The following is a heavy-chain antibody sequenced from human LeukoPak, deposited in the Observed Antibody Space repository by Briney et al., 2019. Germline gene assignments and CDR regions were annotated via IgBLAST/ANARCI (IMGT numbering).Heavy chain of an antibody. V-gene: IGHV4-61*09. CDR1: GGFINNESYS. J-gene: IGHJ3*02. D-gene: IGHD3-3*01. CDR3: AKVFGVHAIDI. CDR2: IHTSGST. Sequence: QASQTLSLTCIVSGGFINNESYSWTWNRQPAGNGLEWIGHIHTSGSTTYSPSLRSRVTISKDASNNQFSPMLTSVTAADTALYNCAKVFGVHAIDIWGQGTMVTVSS.